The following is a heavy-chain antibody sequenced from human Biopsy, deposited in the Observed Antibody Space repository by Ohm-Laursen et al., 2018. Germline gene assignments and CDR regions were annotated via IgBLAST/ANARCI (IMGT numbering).Heavy chain of an antibody. J-gene: IGHJ5*02. V-gene: IGHV4-31*01. Sequence: TLSLTCTVYGESFSGYYWTWIRQRPGKSLEWIGYIFNSANTYYNPSLKNLITISGDTSKNQFSLKLNSVTAADTAVYYCARGDYFDSNGYFWFDPWGQGTLVTVSS. CDR1: GESFSGYY. D-gene: IGHD3-22*01. CDR3: ARGDYFDSNGYFWFDP. CDR2: IFNSANT.